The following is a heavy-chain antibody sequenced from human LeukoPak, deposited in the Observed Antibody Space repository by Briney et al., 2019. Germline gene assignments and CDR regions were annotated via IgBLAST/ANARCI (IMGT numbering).Heavy chain of an antibody. CDR3: ARGRRSLVVVPAAAGFGP. CDR1: GGSFSGYY. J-gene: IGHJ5*02. V-gene: IGHV4-34*01. CDR2: INHSGST. Sequence: SETLSLTCAVYGGSFSGYYWSWIRQPPGKGLEWIGEINHSGSTNYNPSLKSRVTISVDTPKNQFSLKLSSVTAADTAVYYCARGRRSLVVVPAAAGFGPWGQGTLVTVSS. D-gene: IGHD2-2*01.